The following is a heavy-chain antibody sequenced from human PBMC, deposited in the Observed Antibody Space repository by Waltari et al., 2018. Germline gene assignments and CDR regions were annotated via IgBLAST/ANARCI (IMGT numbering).Heavy chain of an antibody. CDR2: ISGSGGST. V-gene: IGHV3-23*01. D-gene: IGHD1-26*01. CDR1: GFTFSSYA. J-gene: IGHJ4*02. Sequence: EVQLLESGGGLVQPGGSLRLSCAASGFTFSSYAMSWVRQAPGKGRGWVSAISGSGGSTYYADAGKGRFTIARDNPKNTLYLQMNSLRAEDTAVYYCAKGSFLLGLYWGQGTLVTVSS. CDR3: AKGSFLLGLY.